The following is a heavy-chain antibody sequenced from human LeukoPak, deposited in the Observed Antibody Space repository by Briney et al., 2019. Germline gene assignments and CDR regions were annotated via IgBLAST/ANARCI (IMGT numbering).Heavy chain of an antibody. V-gene: IGHV5-51*01. Sequence: GASLQISCKGSGSIFTSYWIGWVRQLPGKGLEWMGIIYPGDSDTRYSPSFQGQVTISADKSISAAYLQWSSLKASDSAMYYCATILGASGYWGQGTLVTVSS. CDR3: ATILGASGY. D-gene: IGHD1-26*01. CDR2: IYPGDSDT. J-gene: IGHJ4*02. CDR1: GSIFTSYW.